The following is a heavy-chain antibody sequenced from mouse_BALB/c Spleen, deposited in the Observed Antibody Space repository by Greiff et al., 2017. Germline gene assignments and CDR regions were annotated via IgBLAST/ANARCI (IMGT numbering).Heavy chain of an antibody. D-gene: IGHD2-1*01. Sequence: VQLKQSGAELVRPGALVKLSCKASGFNIKDYYMHWVTQRPEQGLEWIGWLDPENGNTIYDPKFQGKASITADTSSNTAYLQLSSLTSEDTAVYYCASGNYRLYYYAIDYWGQGTSDTVSS. CDR1: GFNIKDYY. V-gene: IGHV14-1*02. J-gene: IGHJ4*01. CDR3: ASGNYRLYYYAIDY. CDR2: LDPENGNT.